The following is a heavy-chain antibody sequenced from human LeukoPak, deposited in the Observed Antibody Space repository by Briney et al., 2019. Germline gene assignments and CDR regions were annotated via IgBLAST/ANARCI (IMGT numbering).Heavy chain of an antibody. CDR3: ARGYLFDY. CDR2: INHSGST. Sequence: SETLSLTCAVYGGSFSGYYWSWIRQPPGKGLEWIGEINHSGSTNYNPSLKSRVTMSVDTSKNQFSLKLSSVTAADTAVYYCARGYLFDYWGQGTLVTVSS. CDR1: GGSFSGYY. V-gene: IGHV4-34*01. J-gene: IGHJ4*02.